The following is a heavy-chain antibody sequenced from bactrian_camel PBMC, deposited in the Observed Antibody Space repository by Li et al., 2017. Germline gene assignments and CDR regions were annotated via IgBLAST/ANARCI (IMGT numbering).Heavy chain of an antibody. J-gene: IGHJ6*01. CDR1: GDIYGTYC. Sequence: HVQLVESGGGSVQAGESLTLSCAVSGDIYGTYCMAWFRQAPGQGRERVAVVDSEGAAAYADSVQGRFNIFKDSEKTTLYLQMNDLKPEDTAMYQCAAVGLYAGGGWCNTPGYWGQGTQVTVS. CDR3: AAVGLYAGGGWCNTPGY. D-gene: IGHD1*01. V-gene: IGHV3S6*01. CDR2: VDSEGAA.